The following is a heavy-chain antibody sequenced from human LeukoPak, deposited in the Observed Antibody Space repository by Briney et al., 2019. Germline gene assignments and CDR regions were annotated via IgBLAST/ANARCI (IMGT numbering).Heavy chain of an antibody. Sequence: PGGSLRLSCAASGFTFSSYAMSWVRQAPGKGLEWVSAISGSGGSTYYADSVKGRFTISRDNSKNTLYLQMNSLRAEDTAIYYCARDERLLSFLEWGQGTLVTVSS. CDR1: GFTFSSYA. V-gene: IGHV3-23*01. D-gene: IGHD3-3*01. CDR3: ARDERLLSFLE. CDR2: ISGSGGST. J-gene: IGHJ4*02.